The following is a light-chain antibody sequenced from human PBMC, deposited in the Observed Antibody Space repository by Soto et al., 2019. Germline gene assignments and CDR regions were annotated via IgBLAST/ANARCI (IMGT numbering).Light chain of an antibody. V-gene: IGKV2D-29*01. J-gene: IGKJ4*01. Sequence: DLVMTQTPLSLSVTPGQPASISCKSSQSLQHSDGKTYLDWYLQKPGQPPQFLIYEVSNRFSGVPSRFSGSGSGTDFTLKISRVEAEDVGIYYCMQNTQIPLTFGGGTKVEIK. CDR1: QSLQHSDGKTY. CDR2: EVS. CDR3: MQNTQIPLT.